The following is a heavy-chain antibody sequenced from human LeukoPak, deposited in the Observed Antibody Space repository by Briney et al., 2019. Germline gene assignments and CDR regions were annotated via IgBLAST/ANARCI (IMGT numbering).Heavy chain of an antibody. J-gene: IGHJ4*02. D-gene: IGHD6-19*01. CDR2: IIPILGIA. V-gene: IGHV1-69*04. CDR3: AFDQIAVAGAFDY. Sequence: GASVKVSCKASGYTFTSYDINWVRQATGQGLEWMGRIIPILGIANYAQKFQGRVTITADKSTSTAYMELSSLRSEDTAVYYCAFDQIAVAGAFDYWGQGTLVTVSS. CDR1: GYTFTSYD.